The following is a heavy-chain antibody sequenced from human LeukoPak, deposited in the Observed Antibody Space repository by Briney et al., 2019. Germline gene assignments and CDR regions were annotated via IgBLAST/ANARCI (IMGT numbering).Heavy chain of an antibody. Sequence: ASVKVSCKASGGTFSSYAISWVRQAPGQGLEWIGGIIPIFGTANYAQKFQGRVTITADESTSTAYMELSSLRSEDTAVYYCARLVTAIPGWFDPWGQGTLVTVSS. CDR3: ARLVTAIPGWFDP. J-gene: IGHJ5*02. CDR2: IIPIFGTA. D-gene: IGHD2-21*02. V-gene: IGHV1-69*13. CDR1: GGTFSSYA.